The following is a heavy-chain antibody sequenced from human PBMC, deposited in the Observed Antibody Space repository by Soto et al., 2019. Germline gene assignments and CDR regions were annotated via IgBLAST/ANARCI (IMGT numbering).Heavy chain of an antibody. CDR2: INPSGGST. V-gene: IGHV1-46*03. Sequence: ASVKVSCKASGYTFTSYYMHWVRQAHGQGLEWMGIINPSGGSTSYAQKFQGRVTMTRDTSTSTVYMELSSLRSEDTAVYYCARDAPIAARPKSRSAFDIWGQGTMVTVSS. D-gene: IGHD6-6*01. J-gene: IGHJ3*02. CDR3: ARDAPIAARPKSRSAFDI. CDR1: GYTFTSYY.